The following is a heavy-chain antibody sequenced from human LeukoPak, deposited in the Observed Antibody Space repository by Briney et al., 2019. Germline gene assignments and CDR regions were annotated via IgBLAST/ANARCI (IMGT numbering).Heavy chain of an antibody. V-gene: IGHV4-34*01. Sequence: PSETLSLTCAVDGVSVSGYYGSWGSQPPGKGREWVGEINESGRTNNNPSLKSRVTISVDTSKNQFSLKLSSVTAADTAVYYCARGARFHGLYYYGMDVWGQGTTVTVSS. CDR1: GVSVSGYY. J-gene: IGHJ6*02. CDR2: INESGRT. CDR3: ARGARFHGLYYYGMDV. D-gene: IGHD2-8*01.